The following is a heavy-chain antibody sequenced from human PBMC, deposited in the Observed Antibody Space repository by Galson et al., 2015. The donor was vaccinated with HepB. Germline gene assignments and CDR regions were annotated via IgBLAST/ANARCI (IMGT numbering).Heavy chain of an antibody. CDR3: ARHTPYEADYYGSGSYYNVGFDY. D-gene: IGHD3-10*01. J-gene: IGHJ4*02. CDR2: INAGNGNT. V-gene: IGHV1-3*01. CDR1: GYTFTSYA. Sequence: SVKVSCKASGYTFTSYAMHWVRQAPGQRLEWMGWINAGNGNTKYSQKFQGRVTITRDTSASTAYMELSSLRSEDTAVYYCARHTPYEADYYGSGSYYNVGFDYWGQGTLVTVSS.